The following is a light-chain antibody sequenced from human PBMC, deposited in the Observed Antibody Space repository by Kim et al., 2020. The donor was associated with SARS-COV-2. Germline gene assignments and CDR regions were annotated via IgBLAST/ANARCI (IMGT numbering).Light chain of an antibody. CDR1: QGVSTW. CDR2: TTS. Sequence: GDTVTITCRASQGVSTWLAWYRQKPGKAPELLIYTTSNLETGVPSRFRGSGSGTDFTLTISSLQPEDFATYYCQQYDAYPYTFGQGTKL. J-gene: IGKJ2*01. CDR3: QQYDAYPYT. V-gene: IGKV1-5*03.